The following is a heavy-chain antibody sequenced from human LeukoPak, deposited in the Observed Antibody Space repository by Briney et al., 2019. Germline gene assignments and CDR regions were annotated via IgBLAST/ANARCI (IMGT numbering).Heavy chain of an antibody. CDR1: GYSFTSYW. V-gene: IGHV5-51*01. J-gene: IGHJ4*02. CDR2: IYPGDSDT. CDR3: ARLDYYDSSGSSRGNFDY. Sequence: GESLKISCKGSGYSFTSYWIGWVRQMPGKVLEWMGIIYPGDSDTRYSPSFQGQVTISADKSISTAYLQWSSLKASDTAMYYCARLDYYDSSGSSRGNFDYWGREPWSPSPQ. D-gene: IGHD3-22*01.